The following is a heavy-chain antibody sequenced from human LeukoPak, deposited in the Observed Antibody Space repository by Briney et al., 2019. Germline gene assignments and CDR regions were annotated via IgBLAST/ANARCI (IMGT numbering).Heavy chain of an antibody. V-gene: IGHV3-23*01. CDR3: AKLDVYDILTGYYKGIEY. Sequence: HPGGSLRLSCAASGFPFSSYAMSWVRQAPGKGLEWVSAISGSGGSTFYADSVKGRFTISRDNSKNTLYLQMNSLRAEDTAVYYCAKLDVYDILTGYYKGIEYWGQGTLVTVPS. CDR2: ISGSGGST. D-gene: IGHD3-9*01. J-gene: IGHJ4*02. CDR1: GFPFSSYA.